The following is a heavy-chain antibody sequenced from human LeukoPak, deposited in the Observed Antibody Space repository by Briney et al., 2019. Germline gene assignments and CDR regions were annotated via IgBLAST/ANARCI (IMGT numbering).Heavy chain of an antibody. V-gene: IGHV4-39*01. J-gene: IGHJ6*03. Sequence: SSETLSLTCTVSGGSISSSSDNWGWIRQPPGKGLEWIESIYYTGITYYNPSVMSRVTMSVDTSRNQFSLRLSSVTAADTAMYYCARQGRATVVMYMDDWGNGTTVTVSS. CDR3: ARQGRATVVMYMDD. CDR2: IYYTGIT. D-gene: IGHD3-22*01. CDR1: GGSISSSSDN.